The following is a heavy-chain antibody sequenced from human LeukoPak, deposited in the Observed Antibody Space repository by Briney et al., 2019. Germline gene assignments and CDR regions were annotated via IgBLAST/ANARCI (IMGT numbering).Heavy chain of an antibody. CDR1: GFTFSTYT. J-gene: IGHJ4*02. CDR3: ARGPTNYDHVWGSYRSYYFDY. V-gene: IGHV3-48*01. D-gene: IGHD3-16*02. CDR2: ITSGSSTT. Sequence: PGGSLRLSCAASGFTFSTYTMNWVRQAPGKGLEWVSYITSGSSTTHYADSVKGRFTISRDNAKSSLYLQMNSLRAEDTAVYYCARGPTNYDHVWGSYRSYYFDYWGQGALVTVSS.